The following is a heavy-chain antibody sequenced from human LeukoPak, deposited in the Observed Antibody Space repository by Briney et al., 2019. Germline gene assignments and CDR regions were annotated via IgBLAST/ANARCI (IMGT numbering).Heavy chain of an antibody. CDR2: ISAYNGNT. Sequence: GASVKASCKASGYTFTSYGISWVRQAPGQGLEWMGWISAYNGNTNYAQKLQGRVTMTTDTSTSTAYMELRSLRSDDTAVYYCARDQGSYYDSSGYYSPPYYFDYWGQGTLVTVSS. J-gene: IGHJ4*02. V-gene: IGHV1-18*01. CDR1: GYTFTSYG. D-gene: IGHD3-22*01. CDR3: ARDQGSYYDSSGYYSPPYYFDY.